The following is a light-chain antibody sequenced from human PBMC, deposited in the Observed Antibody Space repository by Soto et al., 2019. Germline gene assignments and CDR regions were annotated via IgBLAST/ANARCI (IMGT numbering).Light chain of an antibody. Sequence: QSALTRPASVSGSPGQSITISCTGTISDIGLYKFVSWYQHHPGKAPKLIIFDVSSRASGISNRFSGSKSGNTASLTISGLQAEDEADYYCTSYTTDNIVVVFGAGTTLTVL. CDR3: TSYTTDNIVVV. CDR1: ISDIGLYKF. V-gene: IGLV2-14*03. CDR2: DVS. J-gene: IGLJ2*01.